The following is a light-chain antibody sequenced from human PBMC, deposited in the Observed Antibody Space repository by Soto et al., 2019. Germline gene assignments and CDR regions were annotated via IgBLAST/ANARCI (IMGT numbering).Light chain of an antibody. CDR3: QSYDSSLSGVV. CDR1: SSNIGAGYD. Sequence: QSVLTQPPSVSGAPGQRVTMSCTGSSSNIGAGYDVHWYQQLPGTAPKLLIYGNSNRPSGVPDRFSGSKSGTSASLAITGLQAEDEADYYCQSYDSSLSGVVFGGGPQLTVL. CDR2: GNS. V-gene: IGLV1-40*01. J-gene: IGLJ2*01.